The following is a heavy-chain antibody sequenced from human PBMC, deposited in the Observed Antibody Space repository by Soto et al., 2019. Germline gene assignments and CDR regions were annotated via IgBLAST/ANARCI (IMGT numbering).Heavy chain of an antibody. CDR3: AREGRHFDY. CDR1: GGTFSSYA. Sequence: SVKVSCKASGGTFSSYAISWVRQAPGQGLEWMGGINPIFGTPHYAQKYQGRVTITADTFANTAYMELTRLTSDDTAVYFCAREGRHFDYWGQGTLVTSPQ. J-gene: IGHJ4*02. CDR2: INPIFGTP. V-gene: IGHV1-69*06.